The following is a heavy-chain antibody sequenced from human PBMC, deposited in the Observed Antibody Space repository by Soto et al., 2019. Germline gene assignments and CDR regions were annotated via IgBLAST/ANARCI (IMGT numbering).Heavy chain of an antibody. J-gene: IGHJ4*02. D-gene: IGHD1-26*01. CDR1: GGPFSSYA. V-gene: IGHV1-69*13. CDR3: ARVGVGAGXWGY. CDR2: MIPIFGTA. Sequence: SVKVSCKASGGPFSSYAISWVRQAPGQGLEWMGGMIPIFGTANYAQKFQGRVTITADEYTRTAYMELSSLRSEDTAVYYCARVGVGAGXWGYWGQGTLVTVSS.